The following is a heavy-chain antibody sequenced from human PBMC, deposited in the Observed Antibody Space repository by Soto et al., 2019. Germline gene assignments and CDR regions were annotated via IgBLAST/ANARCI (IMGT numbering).Heavy chain of an antibody. CDR3: ARRHYGDSRLHYFDY. Sequence: TSETLFLTCTVAGGYLRSYYWSWIRQPPGKGLEWIGYIYYSGSTNYNPSLKSRVTISVDTSKNQFSLKLSSVTAADTAVYYCARRHYGDSRLHYFDYWGRGTLVTVSS. V-gene: IGHV4-59*08. J-gene: IGHJ4*02. CDR1: GGYLRSYY. D-gene: IGHD4-17*01. CDR2: IYYSGST.